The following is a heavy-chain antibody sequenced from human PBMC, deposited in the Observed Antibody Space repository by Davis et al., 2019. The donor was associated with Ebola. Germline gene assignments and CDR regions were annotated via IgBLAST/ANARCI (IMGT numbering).Heavy chain of an antibody. V-gene: IGHV3-23*01. CDR2: ISGSGGST. D-gene: IGHD3-3*01. Sequence: GGSLRLSCAASGFTFSSYAMSWVRQAPGKGLEWVSAISGSGGSTYYADSVKGRFTISRDNAKNSLYLQMNSLRAEDTAVYYCARDTKTIFGVASAFDYWGQGTLVTVSS. CDR1: GFTFSSYA. J-gene: IGHJ4*02. CDR3: ARDTKTIFGVASAFDY.